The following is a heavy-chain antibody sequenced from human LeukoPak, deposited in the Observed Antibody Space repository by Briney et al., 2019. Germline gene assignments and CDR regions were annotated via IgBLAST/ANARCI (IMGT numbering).Heavy chain of an antibody. D-gene: IGHD4-17*01. V-gene: IGHV3-74*01. CDR3: ARVLLYGDYPFDY. CDR2: INSDGSST. J-gene: IGHJ4*02. Sequence: GGSLRLSCAASGFTFSRYWMHWVRQAPGKGLVWVSRINSDGSSTSYADSVKGRFTISRDNAKNTLYLQMNSLRAEDTAVYYCARVLLYGDYPFDYWGQGTLVTVSS. CDR1: GFTFSRYW.